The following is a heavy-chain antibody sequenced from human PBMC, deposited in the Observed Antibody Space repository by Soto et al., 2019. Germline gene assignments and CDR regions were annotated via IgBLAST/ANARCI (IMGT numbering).Heavy chain of an antibody. D-gene: IGHD3-9*01. CDR3: AHGGYFDWLNHPGWFDP. V-gene: IGHV2-5*02. CDR1: GFSITTSGVD. J-gene: IGHJ5*02. Sequence: SGPTLVNPTQTLTLTCTFSGFSITTSGVDVGWIRQPPGKALEWLALIYWDDDKRYSPSLKSRLTITKDTSKNQVVLTMTNMDPVDTATYYCAHGGYFDWLNHPGWFDPWGQGTLVTVSS. CDR2: IYWDDDK.